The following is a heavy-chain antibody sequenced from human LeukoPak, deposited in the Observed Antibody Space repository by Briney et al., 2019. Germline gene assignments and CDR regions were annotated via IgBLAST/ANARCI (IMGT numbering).Heavy chain of an antibody. CDR2: ISGSGGST. J-gene: IGHJ6*03. Sequence: PGGSLRLSCAASGFTFSSYAMSWVRQAPGKGLEWVSAISGSGGSTYYADSVKGRFTISRDNSKNTLYLQMNSLRAEDTAVYYCAKDHPNGDPSQKDYYYMDVWGKGTTVTVSS. CDR3: AKDHPNGDPSQKDYYYMDV. D-gene: IGHD4-17*01. V-gene: IGHV3-23*01. CDR1: GFTFSSYA.